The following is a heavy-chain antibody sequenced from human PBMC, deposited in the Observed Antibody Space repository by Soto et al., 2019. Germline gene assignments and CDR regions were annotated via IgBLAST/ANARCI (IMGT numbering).Heavy chain of an antibody. J-gene: IGHJ4*02. Sequence: QVQLVQSGAEVKKPGSSVKVSCKASGGTFSYAINWVRQAPGQGLEWMGVIIPIFGTSNYAQKFQGRVTINADESTNTAYMELSSLRSEDTAVYYCASQGGGSYYNVDYYFDNWGQGTLVTVSS. CDR3: ASQGGGSYYNVDYYFDN. CDR1: GGTFSYA. D-gene: IGHD3-22*01. CDR2: IIPIFGTS. V-gene: IGHV1-69*01.